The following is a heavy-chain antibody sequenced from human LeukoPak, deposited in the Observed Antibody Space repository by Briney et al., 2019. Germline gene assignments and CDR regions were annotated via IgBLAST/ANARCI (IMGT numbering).Heavy chain of an antibody. J-gene: IGHJ4*02. D-gene: IGHD3-10*01. V-gene: IGHV4-39*01. CDR2: INYSGST. CDR1: NGSISSYY. Sequence: PSETLSLTCTVSNGSISSYYWGWIRQPPGKGLEWIGSINYSGSTNYNSSLKSRVTISVDTSKNQFSLKLSSVTAADTAVYYCARQAIGFGEFHFDFWGQGTLVTVSS. CDR3: ARQAIGFGEFHFDF.